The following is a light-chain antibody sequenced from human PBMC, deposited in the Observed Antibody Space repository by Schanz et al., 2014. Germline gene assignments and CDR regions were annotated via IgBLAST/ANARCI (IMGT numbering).Light chain of an antibody. CDR1: SSDIGFYKY. J-gene: IGLJ3*02. V-gene: IGLV2-14*01. Sequence: QSALTQPASVSGSPGQSITISCTATSSDIGFYKYVSWYRQEPGKAPKLIIYDVTYRPSGVSPRFSGSQSANTASLTISGLQAEDEAAYFCSSFTSDNTWVFGGGTKLTVL. CDR2: DVT. CDR3: SSFTSDNTWV.